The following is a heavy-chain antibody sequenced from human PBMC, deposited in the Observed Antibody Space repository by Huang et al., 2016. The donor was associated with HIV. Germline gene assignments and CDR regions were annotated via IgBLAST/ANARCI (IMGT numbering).Heavy chain of an antibody. J-gene: IGHJ4*02. CDR1: ENNFNTYG. Sequence: ELQLVQSGAEVKKPGESLKISCKGSENNFNTYGIGWVRQMPGKGLGWMGIIHRGDSDPRYSPSLRRQVTFSADKSINTAYLQWTYLKASDTAMYYCARWMSSGSYYYFDFWGQGTLVTVSS. V-gene: IGHV5-51*01. CDR3: ARWMSSGSYYYFDF. CDR2: IHRGDSDP. D-gene: IGHD1-26*01.